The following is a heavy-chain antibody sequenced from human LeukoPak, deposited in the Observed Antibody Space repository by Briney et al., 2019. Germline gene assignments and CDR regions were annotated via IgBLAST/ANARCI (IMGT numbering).Heavy chain of an antibody. V-gene: IGHV3-15*01. CDR1: GFTFSNAW. J-gene: IGHJ4*02. D-gene: IGHD3-22*01. CDR3: AKKEEHYYDSSGYYYVY. Sequence: PGGSLRLSCAASGFTFSNAWMSWVRQAPGKGLEWVGRIKSKTDGGTTDYAAPVKGRFTISRDNSKNTLYLQMNSLRAEDTAVYYCAKKEEHYYDSSGYYYVYWGQGTLVTVSS. CDR2: IKSKTDGGTT.